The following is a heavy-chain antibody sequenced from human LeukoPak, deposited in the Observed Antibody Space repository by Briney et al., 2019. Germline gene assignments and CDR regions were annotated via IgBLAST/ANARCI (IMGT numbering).Heavy chain of an antibody. CDR2: IIPNSGGT. J-gene: IGHJ3*02. D-gene: IGHD2-2*01. CDR3: ARDLVVPAAMLGCAFDI. Sequence: VSVKVSCKASGYTFTGYYMHWVRQAPGQGLEWMGWIIPNSGGTNYAQKFQGRVTMTRDTSISTAYMELSRLRSDDTAVYYCARDLVVPAAMLGCAFDIWGQGTMVTVSS. V-gene: IGHV1-2*02. CDR1: GYTFTGYY.